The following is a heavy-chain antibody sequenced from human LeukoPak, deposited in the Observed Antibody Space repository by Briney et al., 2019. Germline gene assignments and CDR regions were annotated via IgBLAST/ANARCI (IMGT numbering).Heavy chain of an antibody. CDR3: ATNPEDDAFDI. Sequence: SETLSLTCAVYGGSFSGYYWSWIRQPPGKGLEWIGEINHSGSTNYNPSLKSRVTISVDTSKNQFSLKLSSVTAADTAVYYCATNPEDDAFDIWGQGTMVTVSS. CDR1: GGSFSGYY. V-gene: IGHV4-34*01. D-gene: IGHD1-14*01. J-gene: IGHJ3*02. CDR2: INHSGST.